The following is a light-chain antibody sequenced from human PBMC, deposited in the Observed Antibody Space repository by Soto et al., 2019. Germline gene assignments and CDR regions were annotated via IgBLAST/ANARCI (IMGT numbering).Light chain of an antibody. Sequence: EIVMTQSPATLSVSPGERATLSCRASQSVSSSYLAWYQQKPGQAPXLLIYGATSRATGIPDRFSASGSGTEFTLTISRLEPEDFAVYYCQQYSSSPTFGPGTRLEIK. CDR1: QSVSSSY. CDR3: QQYSSSPT. V-gene: IGKV3-20*01. J-gene: IGKJ5*01. CDR2: GAT.